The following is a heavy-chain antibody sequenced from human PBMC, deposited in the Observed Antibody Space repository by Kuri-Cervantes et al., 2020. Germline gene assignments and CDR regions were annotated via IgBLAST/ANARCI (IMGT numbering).Heavy chain of an antibody. J-gene: IGHJ3*02. CDR1: GYTFTSYY. CDR3: ARAPMVQGVIITDDAFDI. V-gene: IGHV1-46*01. CDR2: TNPSGGST. D-gene: IGHD3-10*01. Sequence: ASVKVSCKASGYTFTSYYMHWVRQAPGQGLEWMGITNPSGGSTSYAQKFQGRVTMTRDTSTSTVYMELSSLRSEDTAVYYCARAPMVQGVIITDDAFDIWGQGTMVTVSS.